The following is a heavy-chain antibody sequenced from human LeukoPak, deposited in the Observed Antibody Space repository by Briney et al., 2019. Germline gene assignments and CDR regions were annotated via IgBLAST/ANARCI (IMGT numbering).Heavy chain of an antibody. CDR1: GYTFTGYH. Sequence: ASVKVSCKASGYTFTGYHIHWVRQAPGQGLEWVAWINPNSGDTHYAQNFQGRVTMTRDTSISTASMDLSRLRSDDTAVYYCARAPKNDAYDIWGRGTMVTVSS. CDR3: ARAPKNDAYDI. CDR2: INPNSGDT. J-gene: IGHJ3*02. V-gene: IGHV1-2*02.